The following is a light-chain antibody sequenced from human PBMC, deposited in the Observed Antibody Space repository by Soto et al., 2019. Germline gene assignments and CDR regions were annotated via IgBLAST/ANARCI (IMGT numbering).Light chain of an antibody. CDR3: SSYASSGAAV. CDR1: SSDVGSIYHQ. CDR2: EVS. V-gene: IGLV2-14*01. J-gene: IGLJ3*02. Sequence: QSALTQPASVSGSPGQSTTISCTGSSSDVGSIYHQVSWYQHHPGRAPRLMIYEVSNRPSGVSNRFSGSKSGNTASLTISGLQDEDEADYYCSSYASSGAAVFGGGTKVTVL.